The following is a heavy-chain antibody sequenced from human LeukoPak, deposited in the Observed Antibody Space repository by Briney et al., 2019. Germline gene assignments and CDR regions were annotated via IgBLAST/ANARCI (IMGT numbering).Heavy chain of an antibody. CDR1: GGSISSGGYY. CDR2: IYYSGST. V-gene: IGHV4-31*03. D-gene: IGHD3-22*01. Sequence: SETLSLTCTVSGGSISSGGYYWSWIRQHPGKGLEWIGYIYYSGSTYYNPSLKSRVTISVDTSKNQFSLKLSSVTAADTAVYYCARGYYDSSGYSYYFDYWGQGTLVTVFS. CDR3: ARGYYDSSGYSYYFDY. J-gene: IGHJ4*02.